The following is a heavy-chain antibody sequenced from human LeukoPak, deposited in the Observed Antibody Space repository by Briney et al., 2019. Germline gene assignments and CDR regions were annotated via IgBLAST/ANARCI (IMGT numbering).Heavy chain of an antibody. D-gene: IGHD2-15*01. CDR1: GGSISSYY. J-gene: IGHJ4*02. Sequence: SETLSLTCTVSGGSISSYYGNWIRQPPGKGLEWIGYIYYSGSTNYNPSLKSRVTISVDTSKNQFSLKLSSVTAADTAVYYCARSSLNCSGGSCFDYWGQGTLVTVSS. CDR2: IYYSGST. CDR3: ARSSLNCSGGSCFDY. V-gene: IGHV4-59*01.